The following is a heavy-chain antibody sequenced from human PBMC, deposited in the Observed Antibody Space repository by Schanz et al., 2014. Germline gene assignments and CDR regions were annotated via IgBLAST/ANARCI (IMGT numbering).Heavy chain of an antibody. V-gene: IGHV3-64*01. Sequence: VQLVESGGGVVQPGRSLRLSCSASGFTFSIYAMHWVRQAPGKGLEYVSSISSKGDMTFYGNSVKGRFTISRDNSKNTLYLQLGSLSAEDTAVYFCARDNRYYLFDYWGQGALVTVSS. CDR3: ARDNRYYLFDY. D-gene: IGHD3-16*02. CDR2: ISSKGDMT. CDR1: GFTFSIYA. J-gene: IGHJ4*02.